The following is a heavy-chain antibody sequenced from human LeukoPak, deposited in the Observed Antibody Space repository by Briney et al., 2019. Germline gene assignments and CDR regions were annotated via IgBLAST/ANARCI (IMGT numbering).Heavy chain of an antibody. J-gene: IGHJ4*02. CDR2: IYYSGST. V-gene: IGHV4-59*01. Sequence: SETLSLTCTVSGGSINTYYWSWIRQPPGKGLEWIGYIYYSGSTNYNPSLKSRVTISVDTSKNQFSLKLTSVTAADTAVYYCARSDCSSTSCQLYHFDSWGQGTLVTVSS. D-gene: IGHD2-2*01. CDR1: GGSINTYY. CDR3: ARSDCSSTSCQLYHFDS.